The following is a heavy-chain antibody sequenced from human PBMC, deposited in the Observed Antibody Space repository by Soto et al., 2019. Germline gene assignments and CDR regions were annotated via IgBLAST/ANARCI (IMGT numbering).Heavy chain of an antibody. CDR2: IKQDGSEK. CDR1: GFTFSSYW. CDR3: ARRDYSGYDYRLRWFDP. J-gene: IGHJ5*02. V-gene: IGHV3-7*01. D-gene: IGHD5-12*01. Sequence: GGSLRLSCAASGFTFSSYWMSWVRQAPGKGLEWVANIKQDGSEKYYVDSVKGRFTISRDNAKNSLYLQMNSLRAEDTAVYYCARRDYSGYDYRLRWFDPWGQGTLVTVSS.